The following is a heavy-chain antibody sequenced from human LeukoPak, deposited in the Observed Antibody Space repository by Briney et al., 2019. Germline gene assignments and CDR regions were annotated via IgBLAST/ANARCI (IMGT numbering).Heavy chain of an antibody. Sequence: GASVKVSCKASGYTFTSYGISWVRQAPGQGLEWMGWISAYNGNTNYAQKLQGRVTMTTDTSMSTAYMELRSLRSDDTAVYYCARGPFDDYYDSSGSPPDLWGRGTLVTVSS. CDR2: ISAYNGNT. CDR3: ARGPFDDYYDSSGSPPDL. J-gene: IGHJ2*01. D-gene: IGHD3-22*01. V-gene: IGHV1-18*01. CDR1: GYTFTSYG.